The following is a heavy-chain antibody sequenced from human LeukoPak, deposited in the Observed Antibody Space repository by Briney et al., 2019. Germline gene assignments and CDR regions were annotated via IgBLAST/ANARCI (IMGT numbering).Heavy chain of an antibody. CDR1: GFIFSSYS. Sequence: PGGSLRLSCAASGFIFSSYSMNWVRQAPGKGLEWVSSISSSSSYIYYADSVKGRFTISRDNAKNSLYLQMNSLRAEDTAVYYCARDDSRSSYYYGMDVWGQGTTVTVSS. V-gene: IGHV3-21*01. CDR3: ARDDSRSSYYYGMDV. J-gene: IGHJ6*02. D-gene: IGHD1-26*01. CDR2: ISSSSSYI.